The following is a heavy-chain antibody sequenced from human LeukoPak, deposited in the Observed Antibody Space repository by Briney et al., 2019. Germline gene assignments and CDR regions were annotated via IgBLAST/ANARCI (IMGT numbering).Heavy chain of an antibody. CDR3: AKDSALDAFDI. Sequence: GGSLRLSCAASGFTFSSYAMSWVRQAPGKGLEWISASSGSGGSTYYADSVKGRFTISRDDSKNTLYLQMNSLRAEDTAVYYCAKDSALDAFDIWGQGTMVTVSS. V-gene: IGHV3-23*01. CDR2: SSGSGGST. J-gene: IGHJ3*02. CDR1: GFTFSSYA.